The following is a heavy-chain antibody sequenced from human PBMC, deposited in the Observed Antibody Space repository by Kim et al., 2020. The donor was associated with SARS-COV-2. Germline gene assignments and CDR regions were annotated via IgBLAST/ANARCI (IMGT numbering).Heavy chain of an antibody. CDR3: ARDWSTMREGYNRGGFDS. V-gene: IGHV4-39*07. CDR1: GGSIDDSSFY. CDR2: VYYSGSS. J-gene: IGHJ4*02. Sequence: SETLSLTCTVSGGSIDDSSFYWGWIRQPPGKGLEWIGSVYYSGSSSYNPSLKSRVTISVDTSKSEFSLKLTSLTAADTAVYYCARDWSTMREGYNRGGFDSWGQGALVTVSS. D-gene: IGHD2-15*01.